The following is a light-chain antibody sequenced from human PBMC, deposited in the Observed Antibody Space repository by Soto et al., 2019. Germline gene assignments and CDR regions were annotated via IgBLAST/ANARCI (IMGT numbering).Light chain of an antibody. J-gene: IGKJ1*01. V-gene: IGKV3-20*01. CDR2: GAS. CDR3: QQYSSSPWT. Sequence: EIVLTQSPVTLSLSPGERATLSCRASQSSTATYLAWYQQKPGQPPRLLIYGASSRATGIPDRFSGDGSGTDFTLTINRLEPEDFAVYYCQQYSSSPWTFGQGTKVHIK. CDR1: QSSTATY.